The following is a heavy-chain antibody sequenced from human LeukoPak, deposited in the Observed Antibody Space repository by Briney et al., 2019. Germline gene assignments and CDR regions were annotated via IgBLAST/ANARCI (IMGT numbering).Heavy chain of an antibody. J-gene: IGHJ5*02. CDR1: GGSISSGSYY. CDR2: IYSSGST. V-gene: IGHV4-61*02. Sequence: SETLSLTCTVSGGSISSGSYYWSWIRQPAGKGLEWIGRIYSSGSTNYNPSLKSRVTMSVDTSKNQFSLKLRSVTAADTAVYYCARDTYYYDSSDYYPSNWFDPWGQGTLVTVSS. CDR3: ARDTYYYDSSDYYPSNWFDP. D-gene: IGHD3-22*01.